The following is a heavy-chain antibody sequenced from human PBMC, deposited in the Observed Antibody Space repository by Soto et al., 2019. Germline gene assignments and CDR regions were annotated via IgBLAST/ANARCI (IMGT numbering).Heavy chain of an antibody. Sequence: PSETLSLTCTVSGGSISSGDYYWSWIRQPPGKGLEWIGYIYYSGSTYYNPSLKSRVTISVDTSKNQFSLKLSSVTAAGTAVYYCARVAGTRESFDYWGQGTLVTVSS. CDR2: IYYSGST. J-gene: IGHJ4*02. D-gene: IGHD1-7*01. V-gene: IGHV4-30-4*01. CDR3: ARVAGTRESFDY. CDR1: GGSISSGDYY.